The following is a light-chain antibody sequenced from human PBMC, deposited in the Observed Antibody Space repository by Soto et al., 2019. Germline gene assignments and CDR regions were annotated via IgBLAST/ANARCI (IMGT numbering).Light chain of an antibody. CDR3: CSYSGTNSLI. J-gene: IGLJ2*01. V-gene: IGLV2-23*02. CDR1: HGDVGSYDL. CDR2: EVN. Sequence: GSVFGSPGHLITILCTGTHGDVGSYDLVSWYQRYPGQAPKLIIYEVNKRPSGISNRFSGSKYGNTASLTISGLQAEDEAEYYCCSYSGTNSLILGGGTK.